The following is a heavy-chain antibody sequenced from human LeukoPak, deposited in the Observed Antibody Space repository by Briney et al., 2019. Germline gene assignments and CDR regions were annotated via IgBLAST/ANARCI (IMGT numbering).Heavy chain of an antibody. CDR2: ISGSGGST. CDR1: GFTFSNYA. CDR3: AKDSSVYGSGIIDY. Sequence: PGGSLRLSCAASGFTFSNYAMTWVRQAPGKGLEWVSAISGSGGSTYYADSVKGRFTISRDNSKNTLYLQMNSLRAEDTAVYYCAKDSSVYGSGIIDYWGQGTLVTVSS. J-gene: IGHJ4*02. D-gene: IGHD3-10*01. V-gene: IGHV3-23*01.